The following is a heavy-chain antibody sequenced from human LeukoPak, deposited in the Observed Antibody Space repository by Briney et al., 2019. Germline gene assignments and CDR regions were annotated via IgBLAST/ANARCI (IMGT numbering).Heavy chain of an antibody. V-gene: IGHV1-8*01. CDR2: MNPNSGNT. CDR1: GYTFTSYD. Sequence: ASVKVSCKASGYTFTSYDINWVRQATGQGLEWMGWMNPNSGNTGYAQKFQGRVTMTRNTSIGTAYMELSSLRSEDTAVYYCARPSSSWYPPYYYHGMDVWGQGTTVTVSS. J-gene: IGHJ6*02. CDR3: ARPSSSWYPPYYYHGMDV. D-gene: IGHD6-13*01.